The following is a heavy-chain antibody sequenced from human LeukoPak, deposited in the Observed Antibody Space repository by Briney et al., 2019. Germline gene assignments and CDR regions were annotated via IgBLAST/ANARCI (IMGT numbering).Heavy chain of an antibody. CDR3: ASVKGGDPDAFDI. V-gene: IGHV3-21*01. CDR1: GFTFSSYS. J-gene: IGHJ3*02. Sequence: GGSLRLSCAASGFTFSSYSMNWVRQAPGKGLEWVSSISSSSSYIYYADSVKGRFTISRDDAKNSLYLQMNSLRAEDTAVYYCASVKGGDPDAFDIWGQGTMVTVSS. CDR2: ISSSSSYI. D-gene: IGHD2-21*01.